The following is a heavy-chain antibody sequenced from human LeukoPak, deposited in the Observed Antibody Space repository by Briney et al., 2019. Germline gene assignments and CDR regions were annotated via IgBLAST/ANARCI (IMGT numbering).Heavy chain of an antibody. Sequence: GGSLRLSCAASGFTFSSYAMHWGRQAPGKGLEYVSAISSNGGSTYYANSVKGRFTISRDNSKNTLYLQMGSLRAEDMAVYYCARDFGWSGYYRNVYYFDYWGQGTLVTVSS. CDR2: ISSNGGST. CDR1: GFTFSSYA. CDR3: ARDFGWSGYYRNVYYFDY. D-gene: IGHD3-3*01. J-gene: IGHJ4*02. V-gene: IGHV3-64*01.